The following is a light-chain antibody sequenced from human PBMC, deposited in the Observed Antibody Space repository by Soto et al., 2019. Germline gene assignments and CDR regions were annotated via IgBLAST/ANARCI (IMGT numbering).Light chain of an antibody. Sequence: EIVIKKSPATLSVSPGERATLSCRASQSVSSNLAWYQQKPGQAPRLLIYGASTRATGIPARFSGSGSGTDFTLTISSLQSEDVAVYYCQQYNNWPWTFGQGTKVDI. CDR3: QQYNNWPWT. CDR1: QSVSSN. V-gene: IGKV3D-15*01. CDR2: GAS. J-gene: IGKJ1*01.